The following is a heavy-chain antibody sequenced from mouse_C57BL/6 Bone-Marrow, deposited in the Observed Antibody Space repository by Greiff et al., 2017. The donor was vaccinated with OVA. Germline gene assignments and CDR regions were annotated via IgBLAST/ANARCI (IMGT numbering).Heavy chain of an antibody. CDR1: GYTFTDYN. D-gene: IGHD2-10*01. Sequence: VQLQQSGPELVKPGASVKIPCKASGYTFTDYNMDWVKQSHGKSLEWIGDINPNNGGTIYNQKFKGKATLTVDKSSSTAYMELLRLTSADSAVYSCARGDSYRRIPWSFDVWGTGTTVTVSS. CDR2: INPNNGGT. V-gene: IGHV1-18*01. CDR3: ARGDSYRRIPWSFDV. J-gene: IGHJ1*03.